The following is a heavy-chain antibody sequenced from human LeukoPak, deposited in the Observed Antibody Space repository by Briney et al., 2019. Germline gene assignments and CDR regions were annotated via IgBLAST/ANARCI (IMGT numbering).Heavy chain of an antibody. CDR2: IYTSGST. V-gene: IGHV4-4*07. D-gene: IGHD6-19*01. Sequence: AQTLSLTCTVSGGSISSYHWSWIRQPAGKGLEWIGRIYTSGSTNYNPSLKSRVTISVDKSKNQFSLKLSSVTAADTAVYYCARDGGVAGISPQYYFDYWGQGTLVTVSS. CDR3: ARDGGVAGISPQYYFDY. J-gene: IGHJ4*02. CDR1: GGSISSYH.